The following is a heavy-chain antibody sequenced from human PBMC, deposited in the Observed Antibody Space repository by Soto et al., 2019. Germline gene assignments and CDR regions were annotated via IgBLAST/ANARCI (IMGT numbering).Heavy chain of an antibody. D-gene: IGHD2-21*01. CDR3: ARYSPTAEFDY. CDR2: IGTAGDT. V-gene: IGHV3-13*01. J-gene: IGHJ4*02. CDR1: GFTFSSYD. Sequence: EVQLVESGGGLVQPGGSLRLSCAASGFTFSSYDMHWVRQATGKGLEWVSAIGTAGDTYYPGSVKGRFTIARENAKNSVYLQMNSLRAEDTAVYYCARYSPTAEFDYWGQGTLVTVSS.